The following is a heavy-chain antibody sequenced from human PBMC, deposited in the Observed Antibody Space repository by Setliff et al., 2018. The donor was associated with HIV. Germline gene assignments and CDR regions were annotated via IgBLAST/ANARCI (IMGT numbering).Heavy chain of an antibody. J-gene: IGHJ4*02. V-gene: IGHV3-23*01. CDR1: GFTFSSHA. Sequence: GGSLRLSCAASGFTFSSHAMTWVRQAPGKGLEWVSSLSGSGTSTYYADSVKGRFTISRDNSKNTLYLQMNSLRAEDTAVYYCTKNLYRSPWSPLDYWGQGTLVTVSS. D-gene: IGHD6-19*01. CDR3: TKNLYRSPWSPLDY. CDR2: LSGSGTST.